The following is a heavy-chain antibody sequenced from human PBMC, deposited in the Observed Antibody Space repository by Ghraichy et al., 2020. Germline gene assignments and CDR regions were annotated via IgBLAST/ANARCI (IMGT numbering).Heavy chain of an antibody. V-gene: IGHV1-8*01. CDR1: GYTFTSYD. D-gene: IGHD1-26*01. J-gene: IGHJ6*02. CDR3: ASIKVGAMGDTCGMDV. CDR2: MNPNSGNT. Sequence: ASVKVSCKASGYTFTSYDINWVRQATGQGLEWMGWMNPNSGNTGYAQKFQGRVTMTRNTSISTAYMELSSLRSEDTAVYYCASIKVGAMGDTCGMDVWGQGTTVTVSS.